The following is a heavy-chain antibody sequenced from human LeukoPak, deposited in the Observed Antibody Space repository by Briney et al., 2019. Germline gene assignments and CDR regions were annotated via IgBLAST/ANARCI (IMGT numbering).Heavy chain of an antibody. CDR1: GYTFTSYD. CDR2: MNPNSGNT. J-gene: IGHJ4*02. V-gene: IGHV1-8*01. D-gene: IGHD6-13*01. CDR3: ARGSLYVAAGTLDFDY. Sequence: ASVKVSCKASGYTFTSYDINWVRQATGQGLEWMGWMNPNSGNTGYAQKFQGRVTMTRNTSISTAYMELSSLRSEDTAVYYCARGSLYVAAGTLDFDYWGQGTLVTVSS.